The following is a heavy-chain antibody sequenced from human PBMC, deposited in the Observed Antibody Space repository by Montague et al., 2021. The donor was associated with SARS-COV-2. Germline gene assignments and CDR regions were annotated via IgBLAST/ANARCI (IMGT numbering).Heavy chain of an antibody. CDR1: GGSISSSNW. Sequence: SETLSLTCAVSGGSISSSNWWSWVRQTPGKGLEWIGEIYHSGNTNYNPSLQSRFTISVDKSKNQFSLRLSSATAADTAVYYCARSSILGAHRFDYWGQGTLVTVSS. J-gene: IGHJ4*02. CDR2: IYHSGNT. D-gene: IGHD3-16*01. CDR3: ARSSILGAHRFDY. V-gene: IGHV4-4*02.